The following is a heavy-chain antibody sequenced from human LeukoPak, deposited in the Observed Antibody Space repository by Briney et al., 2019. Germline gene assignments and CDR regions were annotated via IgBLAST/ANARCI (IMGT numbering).Heavy chain of an antibody. Sequence: GGSLRLSCAASGFTFSSYWMSWVRQAPGKGLEWVANIKQDGSEKYYVDSVKGRFTISRDNAKNSLYLQMNSLRDEVTAVYYCARSYYDSSGYYPICYFDYWGQGTLVTVSS. D-gene: IGHD3-22*01. CDR2: IKQDGSEK. J-gene: IGHJ4*02. V-gene: IGHV3-7*01. CDR3: ARSYYDSSGYYPICYFDY. CDR1: GFTFSSYW.